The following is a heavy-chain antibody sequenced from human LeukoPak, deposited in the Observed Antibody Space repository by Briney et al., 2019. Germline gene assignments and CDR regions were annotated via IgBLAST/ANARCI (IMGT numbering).Heavy chain of an antibody. Sequence: SETLSLTCTVSGGSISSYYWSWIRQPPGKGLEWIGYIYYSGSTNYNPSLKSRVTISVDTSKNQFSLKLSSVTAADTAGYYCARLNMVRGVITTNAFDIWGQGTMVTVSS. CDR1: GGSISSYY. D-gene: IGHD3-10*01. J-gene: IGHJ3*02. V-gene: IGHV4-59*08. CDR2: IYYSGST. CDR3: ARLNMVRGVITTNAFDI.